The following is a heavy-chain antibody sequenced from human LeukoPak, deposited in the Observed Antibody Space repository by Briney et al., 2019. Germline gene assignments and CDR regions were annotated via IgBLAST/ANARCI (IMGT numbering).Heavy chain of an antibody. CDR2: ISYDGSNK. D-gene: IGHD3-16*02. Sequence: ERSLRLSCAASGFTFSSYGMHWVRQAPGKGLEWVAVISYDGSNKYYADSVKGRFTISRDNSKNTLYLQMNSLRAEDTAVYYCAKDEYDYVWGSYRYLGDYWGQGTLVTVSS. CDR3: AKDEYDYVWGSYRYLGDY. V-gene: IGHV3-30*18. J-gene: IGHJ4*02. CDR1: GFTFSSYG.